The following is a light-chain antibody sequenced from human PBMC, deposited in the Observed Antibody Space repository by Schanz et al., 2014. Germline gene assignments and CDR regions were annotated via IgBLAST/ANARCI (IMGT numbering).Light chain of an antibody. V-gene: IGLV2-14*02. CDR3: QSYDSSLSVWL. Sequence: QSALTQPASVSGSPGQSISISCTGTSSDIGSFEFVSWYQKHPDKAPKVVIYEVSKRPSGVPDRFSGSKSGNTASLTVSGLQAEDEADYYCQSYDSSLSVWLFGGGTKLTVL. J-gene: IGLJ3*02. CDR1: SSDIGSFEF. CDR2: EVS.